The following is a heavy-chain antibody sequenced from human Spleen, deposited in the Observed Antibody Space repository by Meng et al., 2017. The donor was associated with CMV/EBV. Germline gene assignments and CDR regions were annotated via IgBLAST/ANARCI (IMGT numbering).Heavy chain of an antibody. Sequence: AVPGGSVSSTNWWSWVRRPPGKGLEWIGEVSHRRSATYNPSLKSRVTMSIDNSKNQFSLQLNSVTAADTAVYYCTRSGTSAWYYFDSWGQGTLVTVSS. CDR3: TRSGTSAWYYFDS. CDR2: VSHRRSA. V-gene: IGHV4-4*02. D-gene: IGHD6-19*01. CDR1: GGSVSSTNW. J-gene: IGHJ4*02.